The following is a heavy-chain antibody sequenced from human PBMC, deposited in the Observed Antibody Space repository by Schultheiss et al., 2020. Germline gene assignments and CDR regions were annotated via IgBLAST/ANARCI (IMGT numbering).Heavy chain of an antibody. J-gene: IGHJ3*02. CDR2: IYYSGST. D-gene: IGHD6-19*01. V-gene: IGHV4-39*01. CDR3: ARGWADAFDI. Sequence: GSLRLSCTVSGGSISSSSYYWGWIRQPPGKGLEWIGSIYYSGSTYYNPSLKSRVTISVDTSKNQFSLKLSSVTAADTAVYYCARGWADAFDIWGQGTMVTVSS. CDR1: GGSISSSSYY.